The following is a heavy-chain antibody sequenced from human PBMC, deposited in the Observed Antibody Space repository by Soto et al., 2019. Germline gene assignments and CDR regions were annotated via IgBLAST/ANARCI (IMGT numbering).Heavy chain of an antibody. D-gene: IGHD2-21*02. CDR1: GFTFSSYA. V-gene: IGHV3-23*01. J-gene: IGHJ4*02. CDR3: AKILERLGIVVVTAANFDY. Sequence: GGSLRLSCAASGFTFSSYAMSWVRQAPGKGLEWVSAISGSGGSTYYADSVKGRFTISRDNSKNTLYLQMNSLRAEDTAVYYCAKILERLGIVVVTAANFDYWGQGTLVTVSS. CDR2: ISGSGGST.